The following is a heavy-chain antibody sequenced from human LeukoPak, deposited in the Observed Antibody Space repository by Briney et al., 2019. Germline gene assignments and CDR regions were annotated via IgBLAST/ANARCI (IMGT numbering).Heavy chain of an antibody. CDR2: MNPNSGNT. Sequence: ASVKVSCKASGYTFTGYYMHWVRQAPGQGLEWMGWMNPNSGNTGYAQKFQGRVTMTRNTSISTAYMELSSLRSEDTAVYYCARILMVRGGRAVRYFDYWGQGTLVTVSS. D-gene: IGHD3-10*01. V-gene: IGHV1-8*02. J-gene: IGHJ4*02. CDR3: ARILMVRGGRAVRYFDY. CDR1: GYTFTGYY.